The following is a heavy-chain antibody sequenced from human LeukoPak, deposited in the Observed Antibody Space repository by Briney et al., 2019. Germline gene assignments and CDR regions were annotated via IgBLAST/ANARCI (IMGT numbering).Heavy chain of an antibody. CDR1: GGSISSSTNW. Sequence: SETLSLTCAVSGGSISSSTNWWSWVRQPPGKGLEWIGEIYHSGGTNYNPSLKSRITISVDTSKNQFSLKLSSVTAADTAVYYCARVRIVVVDWGQGTLVTVSS. CDR2: IYHSGGT. D-gene: IGHD3-22*01. J-gene: IGHJ4*02. V-gene: IGHV4-4*02. CDR3: ARVRIVVVD.